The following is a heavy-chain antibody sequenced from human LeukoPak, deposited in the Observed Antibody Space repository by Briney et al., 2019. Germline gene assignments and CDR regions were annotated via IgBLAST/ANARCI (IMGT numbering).Heavy chain of an antibody. CDR1: GGSISSCDYY. CDR2: LNYSGST. CDR3: ARVPLDYGDYTASYYYYGMDF. Sequence: SETLSLTCTVSGGSISSCDYYWGWLRPPPGQGLEWLVYLNYSGSTYYHPSLKSRVTTSENTSKKHFFLKLSFVTAAVTAVYYCARVPLDYGDYTASYYYYGMDFWGKGTTVTVSP. V-gene: IGHV4-30-4*01. J-gene: IGHJ6*04. D-gene: IGHD4-17*01.